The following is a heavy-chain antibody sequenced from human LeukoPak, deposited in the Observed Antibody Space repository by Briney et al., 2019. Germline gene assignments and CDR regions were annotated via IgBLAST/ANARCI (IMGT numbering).Heavy chain of an antibody. Sequence: GGSLRLSCAASGLSFSIYAMTWVRRGPGKGLELVSGINGRDNGTWYADSVKGRLTISRDNSKSTVYLQMNTLTGDDTAVYYCAKGFYHYFGSGSYTLDFWGQGTQVTVSS. CDR3: AKGFYHYFGSGSYTLDF. V-gene: IGHV3-23*01. J-gene: IGHJ4*02. D-gene: IGHD3-10*01. CDR1: GLSFSIYA. CDR2: INGRDNGT.